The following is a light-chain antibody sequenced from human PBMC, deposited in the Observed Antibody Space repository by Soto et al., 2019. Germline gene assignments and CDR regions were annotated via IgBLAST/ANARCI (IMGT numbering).Light chain of an antibody. CDR1: SSNIGAGYD. CDR3: QSYDNSLSVL. J-gene: IGLJ2*01. CDR2: GNN. Sequence: QSVLTQPPSVSGAPGQRGTISCTGSSSNIGAGYDVHWYQQLPGTAPKLLIYGNNNRPSGVPNPFSASKSGTSASLAITGLQAEDEADFYCQSYDNSLSVLFGGGTKVTVL. V-gene: IGLV1-40*01.